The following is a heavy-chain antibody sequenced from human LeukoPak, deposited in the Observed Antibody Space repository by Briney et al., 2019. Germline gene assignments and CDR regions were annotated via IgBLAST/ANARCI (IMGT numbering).Heavy chain of an antibody. CDR3: ARQGLGSGSLGGDY. V-gene: IGHV5-51*01. J-gene: IGHJ4*02. Sequence: SGESLKISCKGSGYSFTSYWIAWVRQMPGKGLEWMGIIYPGDSYTTYSPSFQGQVTISADKSISTAYLQWRSLKASDTAMYYCARQGLGSGSLGGDYWGQGTLVTVSS. CDR1: GYSFTSYW. D-gene: IGHD7-27*01. CDR2: IYPGDSYT.